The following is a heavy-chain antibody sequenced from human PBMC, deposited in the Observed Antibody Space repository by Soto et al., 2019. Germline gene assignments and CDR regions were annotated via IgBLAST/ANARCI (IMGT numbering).Heavy chain of an antibody. D-gene: IGHD4-17*01. CDR1: GDTFNSYA. CDR3: ASRATVTTRGAFDI. V-gene: IGHV1-69*13. Sequence: GASVKVSCKASGDTFNSYAISCVRQAPGQGLEWMGEIIPIFGTANYAQKFQGRVAITADESTSTAYMELSSLRSEDKAVYYCASRATVTTRGAFDIWGQGTMVTVSS. J-gene: IGHJ3*02. CDR2: IIPIFGTA.